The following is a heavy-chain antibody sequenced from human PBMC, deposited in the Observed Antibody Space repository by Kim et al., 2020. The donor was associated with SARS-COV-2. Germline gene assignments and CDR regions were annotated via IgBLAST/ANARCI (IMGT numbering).Heavy chain of an antibody. J-gene: IGHJ6*02. Sequence: RFTISRDNSKNTLYLQMNSLRAEDTAVYYCAREEDSSGWYVSYYYYGMDVWGQGTTVTVSS. V-gene: IGHV3-30*01. D-gene: IGHD6-19*01. CDR3: AREEDSSGWYVSYYYYGMDV.